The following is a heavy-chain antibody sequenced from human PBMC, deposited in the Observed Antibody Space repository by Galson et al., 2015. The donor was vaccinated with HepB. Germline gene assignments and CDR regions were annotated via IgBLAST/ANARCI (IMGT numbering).Heavy chain of an antibody. V-gene: IGHV1-18*01. CDR2: ISAYNGNT. CDR1: GYTFTSYG. J-gene: IGHJ4*02. D-gene: IGHD6-19*01. CDR3: ARVWGFEGAVAGTPGGG. Sequence: QSGAEVKKPGASVKVSCKTSGYTFTSYGISWVRQAPGQGLEWMGWISAYNGNTNYAQKFQGRFTMTTDTSTNTAYMELRSLTSDDTAVYYCARVWGFEGAVAGTPGGGWGQGTLVTVSS.